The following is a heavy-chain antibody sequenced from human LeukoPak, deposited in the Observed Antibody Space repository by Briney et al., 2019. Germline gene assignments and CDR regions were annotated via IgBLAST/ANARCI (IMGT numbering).Heavy chain of an antibody. CDR1: GFTFSSYA. V-gene: IGHV3-30-3*01. Sequence: PGGSLRLSCAASGFTFSSYAMHWVRQAPGKGLEWVAVISYEGSNKYYADSVKGRFTISRDNSKNTLYLQMNSLRAEDTAVYYCARGAPYYDFWSGSAYWGQGTLVTVSS. CDR3: ARGAPYYDFWSGSAY. J-gene: IGHJ4*02. CDR2: ISYEGSNK. D-gene: IGHD3-3*01.